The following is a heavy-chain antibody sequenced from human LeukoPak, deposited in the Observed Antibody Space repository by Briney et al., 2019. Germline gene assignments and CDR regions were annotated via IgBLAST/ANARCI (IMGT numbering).Heavy chain of an antibody. CDR3: ARAVGENFYYAMDV. J-gene: IGHJ6*02. CDR1: GGSISSYY. D-gene: IGHD2-8*02. V-gene: IGHV4-59*01. Sequence: ASETLSLTCTVSGGSISSYYWSWIRQPPGKGLEWIAYIYYSGSANYNPSLRSRVTISVDTSHNQVSLRLTSVTAADTAIYYCARAVGENFYYAMDVWGQGTTVTVSS. CDR2: IYYSGSA.